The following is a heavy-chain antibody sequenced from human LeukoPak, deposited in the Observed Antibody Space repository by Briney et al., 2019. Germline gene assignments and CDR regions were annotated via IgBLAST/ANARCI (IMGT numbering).Heavy chain of an antibody. CDR2: INHSGST. Sequence: PSETLSLTCAVYGGSFSGYYWSWIRQPPGKGLEWIGEINHSGSTNYNPSLKSRVTISVDTSKNQFSLKLSSVTAADTAVYYCARGVHCSGGSCYFYWGQGTLVTVSS. J-gene: IGHJ4*02. V-gene: IGHV4-34*01. CDR1: GGSFSGYY. CDR3: ARGVHCSGGSCYFY. D-gene: IGHD2-15*01.